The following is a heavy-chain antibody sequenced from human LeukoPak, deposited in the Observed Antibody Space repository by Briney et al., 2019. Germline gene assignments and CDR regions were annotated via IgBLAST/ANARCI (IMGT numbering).Heavy chain of an antibody. CDR1: GFTFSSYA. CDR3: AIEEPGSSGWYGYYGMDV. Sequence: GGSLRLSCAASGFTFSSYAMHWVRQAPGKGLEWVAVISYDGSNKYYADSVKGRFTISRDNSKNTLYLQMNSLRAEDTAVYYCAIEEPGSSGWYGYYGMDVWGQGTTVTVSS. CDR2: ISYDGSNK. V-gene: IGHV3-30-3*01. J-gene: IGHJ6*02. D-gene: IGHD6-19*01.